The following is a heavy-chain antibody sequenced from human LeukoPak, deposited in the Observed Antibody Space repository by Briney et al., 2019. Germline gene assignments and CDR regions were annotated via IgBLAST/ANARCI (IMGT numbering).Heavy chain of an antibody. CDR3: ARAYCSSTSCYLYYYYYMDV. CDR1: GYTFTSYD. V-gene: IGHV1-8*02. J-gene: IGHJ6*03. D-gene: IGHD2-2*01. CDR2: MNPNSGNT. Sequence: ASVEVSCKASGYTFTSYDINWVRQATGQGLEWMGWMNPNSGNTGYAQKFQGRVTMTRNTSISTAYMELSSLRSEDTAVYYCARAYCSSTSCYLYYYYYMDVWGKGTTVTVSS.